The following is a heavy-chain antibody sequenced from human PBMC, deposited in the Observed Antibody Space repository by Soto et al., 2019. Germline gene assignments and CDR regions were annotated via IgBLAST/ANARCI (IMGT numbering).Heavy chain of an antibody. Sequence: QVQLVESGGGVVQPGRSLRLSCAASGFVFSNYGMHWVRQAPGKGLEWVAVISYDGSNKYYADSVKGRFTISRDNPKNTLYLQVSSLRSDDTAVYYWAKRVHTEPTMEAYYGMDVWGQGTTVIVSS. J-gene: IGHJ6*02. D-gene: IGHD2-8*02. CDR3: AKRVHTEPTMEAYYGMDV. V-gene: IGHV3-30*18. CDR2: ISYDGSNK. CDR1: GFVFSNYG.